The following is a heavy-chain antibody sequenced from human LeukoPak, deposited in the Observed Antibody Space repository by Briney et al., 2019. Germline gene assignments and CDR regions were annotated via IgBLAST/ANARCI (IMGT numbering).Heavy chain of an antibody. J-gene: IGHJ4*02. CDR1: GYSFTSYW. V-gene: IGHV5-51*01. D-gene: IGHD2-15*01. Sequence: GESLKISCEASGYSFTSYWIGWVRQMPGKGLEWMGIIYPGDSDTRYSPSFQGQVTISADKSISTAYLQWSSLKVSDTAMYYCARPYCSGGSCYSSIDYWGQGTLVTVSS. CDR3: ARPYCSGGSCYSSIDY. CDR2: IYPGDSDT.